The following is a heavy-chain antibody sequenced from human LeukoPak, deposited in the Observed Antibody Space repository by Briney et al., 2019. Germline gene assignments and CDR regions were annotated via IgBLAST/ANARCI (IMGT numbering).Heavy chain of an antibody. CDR3: ARIFCSSTSCYYFDH. D-gene: IGHD2-2*01. CDR2: INVNSGGT. V-gene: IGHV1-2*02. J-gene: IGHJ4*02. Sequence: GASVKVSCKASGYTFTGYYMHWVRQAPGQGLEWMGWINVNSGGTNYAQKFRGRFTMTRDTSISTAHMELSRLRSDDTAVYYCARIFCSSTSCYYFDHWGQGTLVTVSS. CDR1: GYTFTGYY.